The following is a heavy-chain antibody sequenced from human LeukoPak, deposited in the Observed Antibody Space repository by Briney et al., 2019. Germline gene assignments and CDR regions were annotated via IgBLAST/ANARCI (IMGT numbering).Heavy chain of an antibody. CDR3: ARVGWGSYYYLDY. Sequence: GGSLRLSCAASGFTFSDSYISWIRQAPGKGLEWVSYISSAGIYTEYADSVKGRFTISRDNAKNSLYLQMNSLRAEDTAVYYCARVGWGSYYYLDYRGQGTLVTVSS. J-gene: IGHJ4*02. V-gene: IGHV3-11*06. D-gene: IGHD3-10*01. CDR1: GFTFSDSY. CDR2: ISSAGIYT.